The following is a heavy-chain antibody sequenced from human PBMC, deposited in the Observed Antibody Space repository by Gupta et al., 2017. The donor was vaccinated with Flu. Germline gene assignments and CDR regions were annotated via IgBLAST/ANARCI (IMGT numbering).Heavy chain of an antibody. CDR2: IYYSGST. V-gene: IGHV4-39*01. J-gene: IGHJ5*02. D-gene: IGHD3-9*01. CDR3: ARHGELRYVDWLLEYNWFDP. Sequence: LQLQESGPGLVKPSETLSLTCTVSVGSISSSSYYWRWIRQPPGKGLEWIGSIYYSGSTYYNPSLKSRVTISVDTSKNQFSLKLSSVTAADTAVYYCARHGELRYVDWLLEYNWFDPWGQGTLVTVSA. CDR1: VGSISSSSYY.